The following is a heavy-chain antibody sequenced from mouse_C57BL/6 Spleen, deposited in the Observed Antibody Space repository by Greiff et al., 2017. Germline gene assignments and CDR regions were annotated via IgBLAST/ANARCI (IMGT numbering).Heavy chain of an antibody. J-gene: IGHJ3*01. CDR1: GYTFTSYW. Sequence: QVQLQQPGAELVRPGSSVKLSCKASGYTFTSYWMDWVKQRPGQGLEWIGNIYPSDSETHYNQKFKDKATLTVDKSSSTAYMQLSSLTSEDSAVXYCARKTGAWFAYWGQGTLVTVSA. CDR2: IYPSDSET. D-gene: IGHD1-1*02. CDR3: ARKTGAWFAY. V-gene: IGHV1-61*01.